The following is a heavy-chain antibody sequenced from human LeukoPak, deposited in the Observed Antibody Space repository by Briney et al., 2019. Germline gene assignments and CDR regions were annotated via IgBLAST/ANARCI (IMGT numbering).Heavy chain of an antibody. CDR2: ISHSGST. Sequence: SETLSLTCAVYGGSFRGYYWSWIRQPPGKGLEWIGEISHSGSTNYNPSLKSRVTISVDTSKNQFSLKLSSVTAADTAVYYCARRVIRRRAFDIWGQGTMVTVSS. V-gene: IGHV4-34*01. D-gene: IGHD3-16*02. CDR1: GGSFRGYY. J-gene: IGHJ3*02. CDR3: ARRVIRRRAFDI.